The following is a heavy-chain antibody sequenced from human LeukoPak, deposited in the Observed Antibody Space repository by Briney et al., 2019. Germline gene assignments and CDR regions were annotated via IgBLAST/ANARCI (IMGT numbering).Heavy chain of an antibody. D-gene: IGHD3-10*01. CDR1: GFTFSSYA. J-gene: IGHJ4*02. CDR3: AKSSRGGSLRDYYGSGSYWDY. Sequence: QTGGSLRLSCAASGFTFSSYAMSWVRQAPGKGLEWVSAISGSGGSTYYADSVKGRFTISRDNSKNTLYLQMNSLRAEDTAVYYCAKSSRGGSLRDYYGSGSYWDYWGQGTLVTVSS. CDR2: ISGSGGST. V-gene: IGHV3-23*01.